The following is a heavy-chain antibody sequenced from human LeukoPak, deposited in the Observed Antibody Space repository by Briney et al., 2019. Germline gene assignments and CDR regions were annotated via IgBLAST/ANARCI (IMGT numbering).Heavy chain of an antibody. D-gene: IGHD3-22*01. CDR2: IYPGDSDT. J-gene: IGHJ4*02. CDR3: ARQLRDYYDSSGYSLDY. CDR1: GYSFTSYW. Sequence: GESLKISCKGSGYSFTSYWIGWVRQMPGKGLEWMGIIYPGDSDTRYSPSFQGQVTISADKSIGTAYLQWSSLKASDTAMYYCARQLRDYYDSSGYSLDYWGQGTLVTVSS. V-gene: IGHV5-51*01.